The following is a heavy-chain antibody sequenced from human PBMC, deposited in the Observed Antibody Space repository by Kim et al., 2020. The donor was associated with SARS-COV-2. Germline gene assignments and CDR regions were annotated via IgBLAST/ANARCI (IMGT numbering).Heavy chain of an antibody. D-gene: IGHD3-16*01. CDR2: GK. V-gene: IGHV3-7*01. J-gene: IGHJ5*02. CDR3: ARDIRGTWFDP. Sequence: GKYYVDSVKGRITISRDNAKNLMYLQMSGLRAEDTAVYYCARDIRGTWFDPWGQGTLVTVSS.